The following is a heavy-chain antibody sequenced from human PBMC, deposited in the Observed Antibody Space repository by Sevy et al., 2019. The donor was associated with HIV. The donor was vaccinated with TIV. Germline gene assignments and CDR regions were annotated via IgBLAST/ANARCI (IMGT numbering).Heavy chain of an antibody. Sequence: EGSLRLSCAASGFTFSSYSMNWVRQAPGKGLEWVSSISSSSSYIYYADSVKGRFTISRDNAKNPLYLQMNSLRAEDTAVYYCARDPRSSWYDYFDYWGQRTLVTVSS. CDR1: GFTFSSYS. V-gene: IGHV3-21*01. CDR3: ARDPRSSWYDYFDY. D-gene: IGHD6-13*01. J-gene: IGHJ4*02. CDR2: ISSSSSYI.